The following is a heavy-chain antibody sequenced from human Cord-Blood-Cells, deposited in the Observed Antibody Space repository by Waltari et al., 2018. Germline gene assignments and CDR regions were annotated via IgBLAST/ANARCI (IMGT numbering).Heavy chain of an antibody. CDR2: ISYDGSNK. D-gene: IGHD1-1*01. J-gene: IGHJ3*02. Sequence: QGQLVESGGGVGQPRRSLRLSCQASGFTFSPYAMHWVRQAPGKGLEWVAVISYDGSNKYYADSVKGRFTISRDNSKNTLYLQMNSLRAEDTAVYYCARTLWTTRGAFDIWGQGTMVTVSS. CDR1: GFTFSPYA. CDR3: ARTLWTTRGAFDI. V-gene: IGHV3-30*04.